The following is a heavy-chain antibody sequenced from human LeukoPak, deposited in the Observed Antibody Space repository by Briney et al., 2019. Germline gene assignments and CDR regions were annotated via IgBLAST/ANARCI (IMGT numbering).Heavy chain of an antibody. V-gene: IGHV3-7*01. CDR1: GFTFSNHW. J-gene: IGHJ4*02. Sequence: PGGSLRLSCAASGFTFSNHWMSWVRQAPGKGLEWVANLDQDGSEIYYVDSVKGRFTISRDNAKNSLYLQMNRLRAEDQAVYYCARRYYYDSSSDFGSWGQGNLVTVSS. D-gene: IGHD3-22*01. CDR2: LDQDGSEI. CDR3: ARRYYYDSSSDFGS.